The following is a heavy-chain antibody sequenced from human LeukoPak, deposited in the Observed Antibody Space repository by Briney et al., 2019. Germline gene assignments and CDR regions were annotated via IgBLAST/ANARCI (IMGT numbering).Heavy chain of an antibody. CDR1: GFTVSDYY. V-gene: IGHV3-11*04. Sequence: PGGSLRLSCAASGFTVSDYYMTWIRQAPGKGLDWVSYISFSGSTIYYADSVKGRFIISRDNAKNSLYLQMNSLRAEDTAVYYCAELGITMIGGVWGKGTTVTISS. CDR2: ISFSGSTI. J-gene: IGHJ6*04. CDR3: AELGITMIGGV. D-gene: IGHD3-10*02.